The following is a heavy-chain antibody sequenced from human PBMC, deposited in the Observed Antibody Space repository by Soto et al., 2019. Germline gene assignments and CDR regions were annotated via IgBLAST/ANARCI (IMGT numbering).Heavy chain of an antibody. Sequence: EVQLVESGGGLVQPGGPLELPGAASEFPFISNWMHGAGQVHGKGLVWVSRINGDGSSTSYADSVKGRFTISRDNAKNTLYLQMNSLRADDTAVYYCARGGSSSGWYHGVYWGQGTLVTVSS. CDR3: ARGGSSSGWYHGVY. D-gene: IGHD6-19*01. V-gene: IGHV3-74*01. J-gene: IGHJ4*02. CDR1: EFPFISNW. CDR2: INGDGSST.